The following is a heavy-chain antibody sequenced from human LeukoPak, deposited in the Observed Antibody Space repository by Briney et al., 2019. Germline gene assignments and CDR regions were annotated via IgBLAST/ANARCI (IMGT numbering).Heavy chain of an antibody. Sequence: ASVKVSCKASGGTFSSYAISWVRQAPGQGLEWMGGIIPIFGTANYAQKFQGRVTITTDESTSTAYMELSSLRSEDTAVYYCARGGRDYGDYRRWFDPWGQGTLVTVSS. D-gene: IGHD4-17*01. CDR2: IIPIFGTA. CDR3: ARGGRDYGDYRRWFDP. CDR1: GGTFSSYA. V-gene: IGHV1-69*05. J-gene: IGHJ5*02.